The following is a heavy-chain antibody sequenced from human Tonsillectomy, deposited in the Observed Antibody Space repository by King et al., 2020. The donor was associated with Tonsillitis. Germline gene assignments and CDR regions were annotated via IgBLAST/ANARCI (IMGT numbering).Heavy chain of an antibody. V-gene: IGHV5-10-1*01. D-gene: IGHD4-17*01. Sequence: QLVQSGAEVKKPGESLRISCKVSGYTFSTYWITWVRQMPGKGLEWMGRIDPSDSYTNYSPSFKGHVTISADKAISTAYLQWSSLKASDTAIYYCASTTPYGDYDFYYGMYVWGQGTTVTVSS. J-gene: IGHJ6*02. CDR2: IDPSDSYT. CDR1: GYTFSTYW. CDR3: ASTTPYGDYDFYYGMYV.